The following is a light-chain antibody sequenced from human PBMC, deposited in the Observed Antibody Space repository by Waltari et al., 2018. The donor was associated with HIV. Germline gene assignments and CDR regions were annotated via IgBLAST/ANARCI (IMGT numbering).Light chain of an antibody. V-gene: IGLV2-14*01. Sequence: QSALTQPASVSGSPGQSITISCTGTSSDVGYYNYVSWYQQPPGKAPKLMIYEVSDRPSGVSKRVSGSKSGNTASLTISGLQAEDEADYFCASYTSSSTLEFGGGTKLTVL. CDR2: EVS. CDR3: ASYTSSSTLE. J-gene: IGLJ3*02. CDR1: SSDVGYYNY.